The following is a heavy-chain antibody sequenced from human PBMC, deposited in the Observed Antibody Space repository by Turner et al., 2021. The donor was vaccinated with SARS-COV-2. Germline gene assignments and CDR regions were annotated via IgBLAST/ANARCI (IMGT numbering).Heavy chain of an antibody. Sequence: EVQLLESGGGLVQPGGSLRPSCAASGFSFSSYAMSWVRQAPGKGLEWVSAISGSGGSTSYADSVKGRFTISRDNSKNTLYLQMNSLRAEDTAVYYCAKGPDIVATIWGTLFSGTFDYWGQGTLVTVSS. CDR2: ISGSGGST. J-gene: IGHJ4*02. V-gene: IGHV3-23*01. CDR3: AKGPDIVATIWGTLFSGTFDY. CDR1: GFSFSSYA. D-gene: IGHD5-12*01.